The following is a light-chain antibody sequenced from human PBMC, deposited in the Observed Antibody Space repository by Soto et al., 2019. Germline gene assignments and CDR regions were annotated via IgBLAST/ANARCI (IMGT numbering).Light chain of an antibody. CDR2: DAS. CDR3: QQRNNWPPMYA. CDR1: QSVSSY. Sequence: EIVLTQSPATLSLSPGERATLSCRASQSVSSYLAWYQQKPGQAPRLLIYDASNRATGIPARSSGSASGTACTLTISSLEPEDFAVYYCQQRNNWPPMYAFSQGTKLDIK. J-gene: IGKJ2*01. V-gene: IGKV3-11*01.